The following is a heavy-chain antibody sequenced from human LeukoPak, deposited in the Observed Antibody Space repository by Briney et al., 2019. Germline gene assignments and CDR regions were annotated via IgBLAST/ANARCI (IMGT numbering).Heavy chain of an antibody. CDR2: IRYDGSDE. D-gene: IGHD2-21*01. CDR3: AKLSYSFDSVPYFMDV. V-gene: IGHV3-30*02. CDR1: VFSSNIYG. Sequence: GGSLRLSCAAPVFSSNIYGMHWVRQTPGKGLERVSFIRYDGSDESYADSVKGRFTISKDTSKSTLFLQMNSLREEDTAVYYCAKLSYSFDSVPYFMDVWGKGTTVTVSS. J-gene: IGHJ6*03.